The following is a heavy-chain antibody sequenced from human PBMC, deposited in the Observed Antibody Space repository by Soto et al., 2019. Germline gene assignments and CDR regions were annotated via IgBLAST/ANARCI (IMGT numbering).Heavy chain of an antibody. CDR2: IYWNEDK. V-gene: IGHV2-5*01. J-gene: IGHJ4*03. D-gene: IGHD2-8*01. Sequence: SGPTLVNPTQPLTLTCTFSAFSLSTNGVGVGWIRQRPGKPLEWLAVIYWNEDKRYSRSLKSRLSITKDTSKNQVVLTITTMDPVDTATYYCVHTVMVHTITGGHYFDYWGPETLLVTVSS. CDR1: AFSLSTNGVG. CDR3: VHTVMVHTITGGHYFDY.